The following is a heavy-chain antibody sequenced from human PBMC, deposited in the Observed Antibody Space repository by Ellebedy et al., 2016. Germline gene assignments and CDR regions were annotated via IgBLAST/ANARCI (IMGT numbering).Heavy chain of an antibody. D-gene: IGHD4-17*01. J-gene: IGHJ4*02. Sequence: GESLKISXAASGFTFSDYYMSWIRQAPGKGLEWVSYISSSSSTIYYADSVKGRFTISRDNAKNSLYLQMNSLRAEDTAVYYCARDGEDYEGGYFDYWGQGTLVTVSS. CDR1: GFTFSDYY. CDR3: ARDGEDYEGGYFDY. V-gene: IGHV3-11*04. CDR2: ISSSSSTI.